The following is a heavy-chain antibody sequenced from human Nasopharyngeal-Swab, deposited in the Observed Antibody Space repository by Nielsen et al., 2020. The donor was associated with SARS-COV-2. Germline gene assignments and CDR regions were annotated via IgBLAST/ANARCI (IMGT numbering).Heavy chain of an antibody. J-gene: IGHJ5*02. CDR2: INGDGSST. V-gene: IGHV3-74*01. Sequence: GESLKISCAASGFTFSRYWMHWVRQAPGKGLVWVSRINGDGSSTTYADSVRGRFTVSRDNAKNSLFLQMNSLRAEDTAVYFCAREGRDGAVSSWGQGTLVTVSS. CDR1: GFTFSRYW. D-gene: IGHD5-24*01. CDR3: AREGRDGAVSS.